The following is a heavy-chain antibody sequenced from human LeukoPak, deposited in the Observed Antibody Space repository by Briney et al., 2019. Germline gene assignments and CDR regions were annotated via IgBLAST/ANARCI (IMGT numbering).Heavy chain of an antibody. J-gene: IGHJ2*01. D-gene: IGHD2-2*01. CDR3: AREPAPTTPHWYFDL. CDR2: ISNTGGTI. V-gene: IGHV3-48*02. CDR1: GFTFSSYA. Sequence: GGSLRLSCAASGFTFSSYAMSWVRQAPGKGLEWVSYISNTGGTIYYADSVKGRFIISRDNAKNSLYLQMNSLRDEDTAVYYCAREPAPTTPHWYFDLWGRGTLVTVS.